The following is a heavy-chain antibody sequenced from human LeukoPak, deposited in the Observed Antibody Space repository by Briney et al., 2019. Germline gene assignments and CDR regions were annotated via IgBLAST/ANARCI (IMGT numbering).Heavy chain of an antibody. V-gene: IGHV4-59*01. CDR3: ARRGGGWYDY. CDR2: IYYSGST. J-gene: IGHJ4*02. D-gene: IGHD6-19*01. Sequence: SETLSLTCTVSGGSISSYYWSCIRQPPGKGLEWIGYIYYSGSTNYNPSLKSRVTISVDTSKNQFSLKLSSVTAADTAVYYCARRGGGWYDYWGQGTLVTVSS. CDR1: GGSISSYY.